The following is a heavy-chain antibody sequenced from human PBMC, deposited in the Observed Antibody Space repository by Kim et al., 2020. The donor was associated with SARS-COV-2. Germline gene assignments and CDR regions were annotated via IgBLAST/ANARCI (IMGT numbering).Heavy chain of an antibody. V-gene: IGHV4-59*08. CDR2: IHYSGNT. D-gene: IGHD6-19*01. CDR3: ARHASSPVSGWSYFDY. Sequence: SETLSLTCTVSGGSISSYFWSWVRQPPGKGLEWIGYIHYSGNTNNNPSLKGRVTISEDTSKNQVSLNLTSVTAADTAVYYCARHASSPVSGWSYFDYWGQGSLVTVSS. J-gene: IGHJ4*02. CDR1: GGSISSYF.